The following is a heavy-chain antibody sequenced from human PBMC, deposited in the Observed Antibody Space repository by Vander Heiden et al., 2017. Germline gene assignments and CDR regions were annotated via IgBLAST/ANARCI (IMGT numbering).Heavy chain of an antibody. CDR1: GYSFTSYW. D-gene: IGHD3-3*01. J-gene: IGHJ6*02. CDR2: IYPGDSDT. CDR3: ARHSLYDFWSGYYTTRTLYYGMDV. V-gene: IGHV5-51*01. Sequence: EVQLVQSGAEVKKPGESLKISCKGSGYSFTSYWIGWVRQMPGKGLEWMGIIYPGDSDTRYSPSFQGQVTISADKSISTAYLQWSSLKASDTAMYYCARHSLYDFWSGYYTTRTLYYGMDVWGQGTTVTVSS.